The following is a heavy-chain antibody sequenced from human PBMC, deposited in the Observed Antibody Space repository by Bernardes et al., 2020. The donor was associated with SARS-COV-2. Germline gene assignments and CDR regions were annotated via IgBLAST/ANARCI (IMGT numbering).Heavy chain of an antibody. V-gene: IGHV3-23*01. CDR2: ISSSGMST. J-gene: IGHJ4*02. CDR1: GFSLTRYG. CDR3: AKDAMGTIPSQLHY. D-gene: IGHD7-27*01. Sequence: GGSLRLSCAASGFSLTRYGINWVRQGPGKGLEWVSLISSSGMSTYYGDSAKGRFTISKDISKNMVYLQMNNLRAEDTAVYYCAKDAMGTIPSQLHYWGQGTPVTVSS.